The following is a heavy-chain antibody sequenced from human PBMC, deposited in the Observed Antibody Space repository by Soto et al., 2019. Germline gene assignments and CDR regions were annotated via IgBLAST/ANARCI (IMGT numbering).Heavy chain of an antibody. CDR3: ARDISGPNGMDV. J-gene: IGHJ6*02. CDR1: GFTFSSYA. Sequence: GGSLRLSCAASGFTFSSYAMHWVRQAPGKGLEWVAVISYDGSNKFYADSVKGRFTISRDNSKNTLYLQMNSLRAEDTAVYYCARDISGPNGMDVWGQGTTVTVSS. CDR2: ISYDGSNK. D-gene: IGHD6-25*01. V-gene: IGHV3-30-3*01.